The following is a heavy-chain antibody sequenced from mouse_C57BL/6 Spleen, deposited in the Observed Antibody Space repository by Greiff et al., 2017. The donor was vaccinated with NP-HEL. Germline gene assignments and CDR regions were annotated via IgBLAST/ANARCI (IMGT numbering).Heavy chain of an antibody. CDR2: ISDGGSYT. J-gene: IGHJ3*01. Sequence: EVMLVESGGGLVKPGGSLKLSCAASGFTFSSYAMSWVRQTPEKRLEWVATISDGGSYTYYPDNVKGRFTISRDNAKNNLYLQMSHLKSEDTAMYYCASIYGSAFAYWGQGTLVTVSA. D-gene: IGHD1-1*01. CDR3: ASIYGSAFAY. V-gene: IGHV5-4*03. CDR1: GFTFSSYA.